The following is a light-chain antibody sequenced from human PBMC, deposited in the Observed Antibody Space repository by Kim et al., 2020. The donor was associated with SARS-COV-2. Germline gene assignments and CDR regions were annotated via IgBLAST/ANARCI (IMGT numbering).Light chain of an antibody. CDR3: QTWDSITVV. CDR1: KLGDKY. V-gene: IGLV3-1*01. Sequence: SYELTQPPSVSVSPGQTASITCSGDKLGDKYACWYQQKPGQSPVLVIYQDTKRPSGIPERFPGSNSGNTATLTISGTQAMDEADYYCQTWDSITVVFRG. J-gene: IGLJ2*01. CDR2: QDT.